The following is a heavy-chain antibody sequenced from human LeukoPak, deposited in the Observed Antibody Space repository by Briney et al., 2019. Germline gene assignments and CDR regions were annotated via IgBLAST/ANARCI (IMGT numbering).Heavy chain of an antibody. V-gene: IGHV3-7*01. CDR1: GFTFSSYW. Sequence: GGSLRLSCAASGFTFSSYWMNWARQAPGKGLEWVASINHNGNVNYYVDSVKGRFTISRDNAKNSLYLQMNSLRAEDTAVYYCARDWGFGEFDYWGQGTLVTVSS. CDR2: INHNGNVN. CDR3: ARDWGFGEFDY. D-gene: IGHD3-16*01. J-gene: IGHJ4*02.